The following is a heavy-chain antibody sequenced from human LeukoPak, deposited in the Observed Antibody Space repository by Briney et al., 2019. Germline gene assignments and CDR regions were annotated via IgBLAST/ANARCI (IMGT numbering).Heavy chain of an antibody. D-gene: IGHD6-19*01. V-gene: IGHV3-11*06. CDR2: ISSSSSYT. J-gene: IGHJ4*02. Sequence: GGSLRLSCAASGFTFSDYYMSWIRQAPGKGLEWVSYISSSSSYTNYADSVKGRFTISRDNAKNSLYLQMNSLRAEDTAVYYCTRVVSVASYYFDYWGQGTLVTVSS. CDR1: GFTFSDYY. CDR3: TRVVSVASYYFDY.